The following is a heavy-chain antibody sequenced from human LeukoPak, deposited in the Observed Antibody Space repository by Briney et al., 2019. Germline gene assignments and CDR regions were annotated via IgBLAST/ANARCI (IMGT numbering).Heavy chain of an antibody. Sequence: GESLKISCKGSGYSFTSYWIGWVRQMPGKGLEWMGIIYPADSDTRYSPSFQGQVTISADKSISTAYLQWNSLSAEATAEYYSARANYARDYWGQGTLVTVSS. CDR1: GYSFTSYW. D-gene: IGHD1-7*01. CDR2: IYPADSDT. CDR3: ARANYARDY. J-gene: IGHJ4*02. V-gene: IGHV5-51*01.